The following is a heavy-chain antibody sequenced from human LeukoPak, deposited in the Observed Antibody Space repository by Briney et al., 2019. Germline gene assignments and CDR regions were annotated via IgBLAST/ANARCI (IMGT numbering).Heavy chain of an antibody. CDR2: IYYSGGT. CDR3: ARVGGSNSYYYGMDV. V-gene: IGHV4-59*01. J-gene: IGHJ6*02. D-gene: IGHD3-10*01. CDR1: GVSISSYY. Sequence: KTSETLSLTGTVSGVSISSYYWSWIRQPPGKGLEWIGYIYYSGGTNYNPSLKSRVTISVDTSKNQFSLKLSSVTAADTAVYYCARVGGSNSYYYGMDVWGQGTTVTVSS.